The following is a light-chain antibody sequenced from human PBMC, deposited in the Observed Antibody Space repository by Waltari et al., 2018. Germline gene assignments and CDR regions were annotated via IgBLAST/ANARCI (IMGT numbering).Light chain of an antibody. Sequence: QSALTQPASVSGSPGQSITISCTGTSSDGGGYNYVSWYQQHPGKAPKLSIYDVSKRHSGVSKRFSGSKSCNTASLTISGLKAEADADYYCCSYAGSSTYFVGTGTKVTVL. J-gene: IGLJ1*01. CDR1: SSDGGGYNY. V-gene: IGLV2-23*02. CDR2: DVS. CDR3: CSYAGSSTYF.